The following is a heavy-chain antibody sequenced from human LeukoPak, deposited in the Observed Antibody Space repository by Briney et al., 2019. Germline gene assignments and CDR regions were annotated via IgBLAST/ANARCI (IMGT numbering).Heavy chain of an antibody. J-gene: IGHJ4*02. V-gene: IGHV4-59*01. CDR3: AREGVAAAGPVGY. Sequence: KPSETLSLTCTVSGGPISSYYWSWIRQPPGKGLEWIGYIYYSGSTNYNPSLKSRVTISVDTSKNQFSLKLSSVTAADTAVYYCAREGVAAAGPVGYWGQGTLVTVSS. CDR2: IYYSGST. CDR1: GGPISSYY. D-gene: IGHD6-13*01.